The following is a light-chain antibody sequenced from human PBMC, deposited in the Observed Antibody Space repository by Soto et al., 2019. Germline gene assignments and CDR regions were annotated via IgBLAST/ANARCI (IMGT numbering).Light chain of an antibody. J-gene: IGKJ1*01. V-gene: IGKV3D-20*02. CDR3: QQRTNSPPWT. Sequence: EIVLMQSPGTLSLSPGEGATLSCRASQSVNNNYLAWYQQKPGQAPTVLIFDTFRRATGVPDRFSGSGSGTDFTLTISRLEPEDFATYYCQQRTNSPPWTFGQGTRVELK. CDR2: DTF. CDR1: QSVNNNY.